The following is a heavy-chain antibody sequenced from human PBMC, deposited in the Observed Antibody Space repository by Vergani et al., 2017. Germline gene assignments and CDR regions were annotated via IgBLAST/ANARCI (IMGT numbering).Heavy chain of an antibody. Sequence: QVQLQQWGAGLLKPSETLSLTCAVYGGSFSGYYWSWIRQPPGKGLEWIGEINHSGSTNYNPSLKSRVTISVDTSKNQFSLKLSSVTAADTAVYYCARLETRYCSGGSCYPSYGMDVWGQGTTVTVSS. V-gene: IGHV4-34*01. CDR2: INHSGST. CDR1: GGSFSGYY. CDR3: ARLETRYCSGGSCYPSYGMDV. D-gene: IGHD2-15*01. J-gene: IGHJ6*02.